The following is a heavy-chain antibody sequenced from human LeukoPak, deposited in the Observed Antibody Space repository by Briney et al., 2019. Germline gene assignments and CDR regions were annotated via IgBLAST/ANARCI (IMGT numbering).Heavy chain of an antibody. V-gene: IGHV3-23*01. J-gene: IGHJ6*03. CDR3: AKGAGTTDYYYYMDV. D-gene: IGHD1-7*01. Sequence: GGSLRLSCAASGFTFSSYAMSRVRQAPGKGLEWVSAISGSGGSTYYADSVKGRFAISRDNSKNTLYLQMNSLRAEDTAVYYCAKGAGTTDYYYYMDVWGKGTTVTVSS. CDR2: ISGSGGST. CDR1: GFTFSSYA.